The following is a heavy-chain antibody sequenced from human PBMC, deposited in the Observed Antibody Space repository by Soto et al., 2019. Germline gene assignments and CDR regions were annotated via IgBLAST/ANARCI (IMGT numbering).Heavy chain of an antibody. CDR1: ESTVRRDW. Sequence: EVHLVESGGGLVQTGGSLRLSCAISESTVRRDWMNWVRQAPGKGLEWVAHTNQDGTEKYYVDSVKGRFTISRDNDKNSRYRQRNSLRAEDTAMYYCSGGVGDAFWGQGTLVTVSS. D-gene: IGHD1-26*01. CDR3: SGGVGDAF. J-gene: IGHJ4*02. CDR2: TNQDGTEK. V-gene: IGHV3-7*04.